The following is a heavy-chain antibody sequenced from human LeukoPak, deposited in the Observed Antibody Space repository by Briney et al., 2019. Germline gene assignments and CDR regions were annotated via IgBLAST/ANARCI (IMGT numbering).Heavy chain of an antibody. CDR3: ARDSRWFYY. D-gene: IGHD6-13*01. CDR2: IKQDGSEK. CDR1: GFTLNSNA. J-gene: IGHJ4*02. V-gene: IGHV3-7*01. Sequence: GGSLRLSCAVSGFTLNSNAMCWVRQAPGKGLEWVANIKQDGSEKYYVDSVKGRFTISRDNAKNSLYLQMNSLRAEDTAVYYCARDSRWFYYWGQGALVTVSS.